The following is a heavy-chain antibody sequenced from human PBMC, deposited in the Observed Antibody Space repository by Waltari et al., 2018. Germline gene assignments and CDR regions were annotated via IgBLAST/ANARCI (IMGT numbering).Heavy chain of an antibody. D-gene: IGHD4-4*01. J-gene: IGHJ4*02. CDR2: ISGSGGST. CDR1: GFTFSSYA. Sequence: EVQLLESGGGLVQPGGSLRLSCAASGFTFSSYAMSWVRSAPGKGLEWVSAISGSGGSTYYADSVKGRFTISRDNSKNTLYLQMNSLRAEDTAVYYCAKDQIDYSNYHDYFDYWGQGTLVTVSS. CDR3: AKDQIDYSNYHDYFDY. V-gene: IGHV3-23*01.